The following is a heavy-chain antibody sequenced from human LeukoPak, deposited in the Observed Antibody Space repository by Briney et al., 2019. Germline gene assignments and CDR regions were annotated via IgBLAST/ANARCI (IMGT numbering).Heavy chain of an antibody. CDR3: ARVVTMVRGVIKLDY. CDR1: GGSISSSNW. CDR2: IYHSGST. D-gene: IGHD3-10*01. J-gene: IGHJ4*02. V-gene: IGHV4-4*02. Sequence: TSETLSLTCAVSGGSISSSNWWSWVRQPPGKGLEWIGEIYHSGSTNYNPSLKSRVTISVDKSKNQFSLKLSSVTAADTAVYYCARVVTMVRGVIKLDYWGQGTLVTVSS.